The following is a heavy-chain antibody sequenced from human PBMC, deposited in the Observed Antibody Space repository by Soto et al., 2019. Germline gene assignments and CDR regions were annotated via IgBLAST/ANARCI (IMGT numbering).Heavy chain of an antibody. CDR2: ISYDGSNK. CDR1: GFTFSSYG. V-gene: IGHV3-30*03. J-gene: IGHJ6*02. D-gene: IGHD3-3*01. CDR3: AAAGIFGVVIIPYYYYGMDV. Sequence: PWGSLRLSCAASGFTFSSYGMHWVRQAPGKGLEWVAVISYDGSNKYYADSVRGRFTISRDNSKNTLYLQMNSLRAEDTAVYYCAAAGIFGVVIIPYYYYGMDVWGQGTTVTVSS.